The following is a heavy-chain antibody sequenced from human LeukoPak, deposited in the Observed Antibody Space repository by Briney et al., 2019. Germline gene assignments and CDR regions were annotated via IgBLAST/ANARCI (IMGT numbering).Heavy chain of an antibody. J-gene: IGHJ5*02. Sequence: SETLSLTCTVSGGSISSSNYYWGWIRQPPGKGLEWIGSIYYSGSTYYNPSLKSRVTISVDTSKNQFSLKLSSVTAADTAVYYCARERLVRGHGGFDPWGQGTLVTVS. CDR3: ARERLVRGHGGFDP. CDR1: GGSISSSNYY. CDR2: IYYSGST. V-gene: IGHV4-39*07. D-gene: IGHD3-10*01.